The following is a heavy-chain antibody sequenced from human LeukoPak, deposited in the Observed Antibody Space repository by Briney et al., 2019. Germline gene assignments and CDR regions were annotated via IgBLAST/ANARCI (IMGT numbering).Heavy chain of an antibody. V-gene: IGHV4-59*01. CDR3: ARGPKYGDV. CDR1: GGSISSYY. J-gene: IGHJ3*01. D-gene: IGHD2-8*01. Sequence: PSETLSLTCTVSGGSISSYYWSWVRQPPGKGLEWIGYTSYSGSTSNNPSLKSRVTISVDTSKNQFSLKMTSVTAADTAVYYCARGPKYGDVWGQGTVVTVSS. CDR2: TSYSGST.